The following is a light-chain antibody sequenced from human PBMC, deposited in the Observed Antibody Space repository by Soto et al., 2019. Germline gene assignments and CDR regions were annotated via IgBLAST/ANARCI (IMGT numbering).Light chain of an antibody. CDR3: CSYTNSNTLV. CDR1: SSDVGSYNY. V-gene: IGLV2-14*01. J-gene: IGLJ1*01. CDR2: EVS. Sequence: QSVLTQPASVSGSPGQSITISCTGTSSDVGSYNYVSWYQQHPGKAPKVMIYEVSNRPSGVSNRFSGSKSGNTASLTISGLQAEDEADYYCCSYTNSNTLVFGTGTKLTVL.